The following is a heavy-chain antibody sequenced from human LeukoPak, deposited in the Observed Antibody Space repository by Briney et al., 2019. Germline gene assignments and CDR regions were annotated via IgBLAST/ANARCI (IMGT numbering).Heavy chain of an antibody. CDR2: INHSGST. J-gene: IGHJ6*03. D-gene: IGHD1-14*01. V-gene: IGHV4-34*01. Sequence: KASEALSLTCAVYGGSFSGYYWSWIRQPPGKGLEWIGEINHSGSTNYNPSLKSRVTISVDTSKNQFSLKLSSLTAADTAVYYCARDRKYYYHMDVWGKGTTVTVSS. CDR1: GGSFSGYY. CDR3: ARDRKYYYHMDV.